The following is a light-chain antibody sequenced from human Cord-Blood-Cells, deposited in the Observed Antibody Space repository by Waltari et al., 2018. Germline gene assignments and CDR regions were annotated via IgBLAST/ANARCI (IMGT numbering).Light chain of an antibody. CDR3: SSYTRSSIVV. CDR2: DVS. V-gene: IGLV2-14*01. CDR1: SSDVGGYNY. J-gene: IGLJ2*01. Sequence: QSALTQPASVSGSPGQSITISCTGTSSDVGGYNYVSWYQQHPGKAPKLMIYDVSKRPSGVSNRFSGPKSGNTASLTISGIQAEDEADYYCSSYTRSSIVVFGGGPKLTVL.